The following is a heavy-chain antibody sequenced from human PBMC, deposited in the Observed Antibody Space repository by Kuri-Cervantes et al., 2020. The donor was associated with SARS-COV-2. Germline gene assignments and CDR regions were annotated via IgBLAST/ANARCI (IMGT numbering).Heavy chain of an antibody. CDR2: MNPNSGNT. Sequence: ASVKVSCKASGYTFTSYAMNWVRQAPGQGLEWMGWMNPNSGNTGYAQKFQGRVTITADKSTSTAYMELSSLRSEDTAVYYCARVCKAYCGGDCSWYFDLWGRGTLVTVSS. CDR3: ARVCKAYCGGDCSWYFDL. J-gene: IGHJ2*01. CDR1: GYTFTSYA. V-gene: IGHV1-8*03. D-gene: IGHD2-21*02.